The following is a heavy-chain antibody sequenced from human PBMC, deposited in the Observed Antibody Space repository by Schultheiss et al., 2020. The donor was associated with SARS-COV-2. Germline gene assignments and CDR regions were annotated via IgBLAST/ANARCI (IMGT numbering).Heavy chain of an antibody. D-gene: IGHD2-21*02. V-gene: IGHV3-66*01. Sequence: GGSLRLSCAASGFTVSSNYMSWVRQAPGKGLEWVSVIYSGGSTYYADSVKGRFTISRDNAKNTLYLQMNSLRAEDTAVYYCARNLFHHGVGQGWWGHHFDYWGQGTLVTVSS. CDR1: GFTVSSNY. J-gene: IGHJ4*02. CDR2: IYSGGST. CDR3: ARNLFHHGVGQGWWGHHFDY.